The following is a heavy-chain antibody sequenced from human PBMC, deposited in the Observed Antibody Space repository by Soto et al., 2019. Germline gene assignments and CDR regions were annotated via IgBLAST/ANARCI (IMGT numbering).Heavy chain of an antibody. CDR3: AKASGVVTLDY. CDR2: ISYDGSNK. Sequence: GSLRLSCAASGFTFSSYGMHWVRQAPGKGLEWVAVISYDGSNKYYADSVKGRFTISRDNSKNTLYLQMNSLRAEDTAVYYCAKASGVVTLDYWGQGTLVTVSS. CDR1: GFTFSSYG. V-gene: IGHV3-30*18. D-gene: IGHD2-21*02. J-gene: IGHJ4*02.